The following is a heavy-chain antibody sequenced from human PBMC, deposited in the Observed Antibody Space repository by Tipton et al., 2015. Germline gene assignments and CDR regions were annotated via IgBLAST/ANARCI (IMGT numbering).Heavy chain of an antibody. D-gene: IGHD3-16*01. J-gene: IGHJ3*02. CDR1: GFTFSSYA. Sequence: SLRLSCVASGFTFSSYAMSWARQAPGKGLEWVSGISDSGASTYYVDSVKGRFTISRDNTKNSLYLQMNSLRAEDTAVYYCARDFVGGMIPPDAFDIWGQGTMVTVSS. V-gene: IGHV3-23*01. CDR2: ISDSGAST. CDR3: ARDFVGGMIPPDAFDI.